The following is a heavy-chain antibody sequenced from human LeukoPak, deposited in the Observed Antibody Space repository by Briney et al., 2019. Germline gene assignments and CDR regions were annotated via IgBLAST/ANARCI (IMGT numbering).Heavy chain of an antibody. CDR1: GGSFSGYY. D-gene: IGHD3-9*01. CDR2: INHRGST. J-gene: IGHJ4*02. Sequence: PSETLSLTCAVYGGSFSGYYWNWIRQPPGKGLEWIGEINHRGSTNYNPSLKSRVTISVDTPKNQFSLKLTSVTVADTAMYYCAKSPLYYDVLAGYYPAGYFDSWGQGALLTVSS. CDR3: AKSPLYYDVLAGYYPAGYFDS. V-gene: IGHV4-34*01.